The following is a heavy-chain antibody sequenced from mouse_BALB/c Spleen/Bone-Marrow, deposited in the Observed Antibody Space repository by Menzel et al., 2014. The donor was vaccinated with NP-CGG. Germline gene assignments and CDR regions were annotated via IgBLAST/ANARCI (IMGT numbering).Heavy chain of an antibody. CDR1: GYTFSSYW. Sequence: QVQLKHSGAELVKPGAPVKLSCKASGYTFSSYWIEWVKQRPGHGLEWIGEILPGSGSTNYNEKSKGKATFTADTSSKTAYMQLSSLTSEDSAVYYCAREDGLWYFDVWGAGTTVTVSS. CDR3: AREDGLWYFDV. V-gene: IGHV1-9*01. CDR2: ILPGSGST. D-gene: IGHD1-1*01. J-gene: IGHJ1*01.